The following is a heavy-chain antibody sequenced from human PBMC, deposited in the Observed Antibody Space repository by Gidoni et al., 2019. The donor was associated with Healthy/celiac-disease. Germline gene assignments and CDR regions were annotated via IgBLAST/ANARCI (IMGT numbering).Heavy chain of an antibody. CDR1: GGSISSGGYY. CDR3: ARNSVGPNWFDP. J-gene: IGHJ5*02. D-gene: IGHD1-26*01. Sequence: QVQLQESGPGLVKPSQTLSLTCTVSGGSISSGGYYWSWIRQHPGKGLEWIGYIYYSGSTYYNPSLKSRVSISVDTSKNQFSLKLSSVTAADTAVYYCARNSVGPNWFDPWGQGTLVTVSS. V-gene: IGHV4-31*03. CDR2: IYYSGST.